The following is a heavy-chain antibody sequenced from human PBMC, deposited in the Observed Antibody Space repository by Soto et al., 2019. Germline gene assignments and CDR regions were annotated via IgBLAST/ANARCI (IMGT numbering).Heavy chain of an antibody. D-gene: IGHD2-2*02. V-gene: IGHV1-18*04. CDR3: ARGLRDCSSTSCYIAFGFYYYYGMDV. CDR2: ISAYNGNT. Sequence: ASVKVSYKASGYTFTSYGISWVRQAPGQGLEWMGWISAYNGNTNYAQKLQGRVTMTTDTSTSTAYMELRSLRSDDTAVYYCARGLRDCSSTSCYIAFGFYYYYGMDVWGQGTTVTVSS. J-gene: IGHJ6*02. CDR1: GYTFTSYG.